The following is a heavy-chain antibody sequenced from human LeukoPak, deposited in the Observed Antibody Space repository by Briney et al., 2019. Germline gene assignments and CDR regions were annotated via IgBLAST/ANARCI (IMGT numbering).Heavy chain of an antibody. D-gene: IGHD5-24*01. CDR3: ATLGGAYAYNYGFDY. J-gene: IGHJ4*02. CDR1: GFTVSSNY. CDR2: INFGSSTI. V-gene: IGHV3-48*04. Sequence: GGSLRLSCAASGFTVSSNYMSWVRQAPGKGLEWVSYINFGSSTIYYADSVKGRFTISRDNAKNSLYLQMNSLRAEDTAVYYCATLGGAYAYNYGFDYWGQGTLVTVSS.